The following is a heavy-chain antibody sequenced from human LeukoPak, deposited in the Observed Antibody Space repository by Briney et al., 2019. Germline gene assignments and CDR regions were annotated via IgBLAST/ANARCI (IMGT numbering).Heavy chain of an antibody. CDR1: GGTFSSYA. CDR2: IIPIFGTA. D-gene: IGHD3-22*01. V-gene: IGHV1-69*05. CDR3: TCDSSGYLKGDDY. Sequence: ASVKVSCKASGGTFSSYAISWVRQAPGQGLEWMGGIIPIFGTANYAQKFQGRVTITTDESTSTAYMELSSLRSEDTAVYYCTCDSSGYLKGDDYWGQGTLVTVSS. J-gene: IGHJ4*02.